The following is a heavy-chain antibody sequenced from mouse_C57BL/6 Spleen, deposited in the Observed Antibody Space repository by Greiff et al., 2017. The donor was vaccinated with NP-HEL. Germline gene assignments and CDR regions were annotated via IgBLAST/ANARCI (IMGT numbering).Heavy chain of an antibody. J-gene: IGHJ3*01. Sequence: QVQLQQPGAELVKPGASVKLSCKASGYTFTSYWMHWVKQRPGQGLEWIGMIHPNSGSTNYNEKFKSKATLTVDKSSSTAYMQLSSLTSEDSAVYYSARSGGSSGQFAYWGQGTLVTVSA. V-gene: IGHV1-64*01. D-gene: IGHD1-3*01. CDR2: IHPNSGST. CDR3: ARSGGSSGQFAY. CDR1: GYTFTSYW.